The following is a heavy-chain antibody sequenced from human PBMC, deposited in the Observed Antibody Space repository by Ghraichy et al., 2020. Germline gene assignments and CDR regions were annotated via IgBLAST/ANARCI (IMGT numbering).Heavy chain of an antibody. CDR1: GGSISSGDYY. Sequence: TLSLTCTVSGGSISSGDYYWTWIRQPPGKGLEWIGYIYNSRTTYYNPPLKSRVSISVDTSKSQFSLTLTSVNVADTAVYYCARGIDYWGQGTLVTVSS. J-gene: IGHJ4*02. CDR2: IYNSRTT. V-gene: IGHV4-30-4*08. CDR3: ARGIDY.